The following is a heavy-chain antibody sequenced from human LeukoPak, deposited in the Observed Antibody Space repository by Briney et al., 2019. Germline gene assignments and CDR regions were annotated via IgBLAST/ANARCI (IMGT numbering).Heavy chain of an antibody. V-gene: IGHV3-48*04. CDR2: ISSSGSTI. CDR1: GFTFSSYS. CDR3: ASGAAGLDY. D-gene: IGHD6-13*01. J-gene: IGHJ4*02. Sequence: GGSLRLSCAASGFTFSSYSMNWVRQAPGKGLEWVSYISSSGSTIYYADSVRGRFTISRDNAKNSLYLQMNSLRAEDTAVYYCASGAAGLDYWGQGTLVTVSS.